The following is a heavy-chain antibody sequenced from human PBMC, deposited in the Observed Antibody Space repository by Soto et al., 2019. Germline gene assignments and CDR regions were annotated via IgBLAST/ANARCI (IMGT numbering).Heavy chain of an antibody. D-gene: IGHD5-18*01. Sequence: HPGGPLSLSCSASGFTFSSSAIHWVRQAPGKGLEYVSANSSKGGSTYYADSVKGRFTISRDNSKTTLYLQMSSLRAEDTAVYYCVKDCCTAMVTRYYYGMDVWGQGTTVTVSS. V-gene: IGHV3-64D*08. CDR2: NSSKGGST. CDR3: VKDCCTAMVTRYYYGMDV. CDR1: GFTFSSSA. J-gene: IGHJ6*02.